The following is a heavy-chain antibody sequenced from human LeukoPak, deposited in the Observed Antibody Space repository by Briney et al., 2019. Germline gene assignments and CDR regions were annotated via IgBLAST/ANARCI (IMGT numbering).Heavy chain of an antibody. CDR3: ARGHEVRGVIGYYYYYMDV. CDR2: INHSGST. V-gene: IGHV4-34*01. J-gene: IGHJ6*03. D-gene: IGHD3-10*01. Sequence: PSETLSLTCAVYGGSFSGYYWSWIRQPPGKGLEWIGEINHSGSTNYNPSLKSRGTISVDTSKNQFSMKLSSVTAAETALYYGARGHEVRGVIGYYYYYMDVWGKGTTVTVSS. CDR1: GGSFSGYY.